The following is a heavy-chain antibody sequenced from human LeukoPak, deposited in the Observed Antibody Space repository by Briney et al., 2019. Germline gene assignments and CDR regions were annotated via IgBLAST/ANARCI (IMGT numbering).Heavy chain of an antibody. Sequence: PGGSLRLSCAASGFTVSSNYMSWVRQAPGKGLEWVSVIYSGGSTYYADPVKGRFTIPRDNSKNTLYLQMNSLRAEDTAVYYCARGGPYYYDAFDIWGQGTMVTVSS. CDR2: IYSGGST. J-gene: IGHJ3*02. CDR1: GFTVSSNY. CDR3: ARGGPYYYDAFDI. V-gene: IGHV3-66*02. D-gene: IGHD3-10*01.